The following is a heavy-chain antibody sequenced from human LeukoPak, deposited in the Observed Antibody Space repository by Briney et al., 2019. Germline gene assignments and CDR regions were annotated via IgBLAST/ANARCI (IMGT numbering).Heavy chain of an antibody. Sequence: PGGSLRLSCAASGFTFSNSGMHWVRQAPGKGLEWVTFIRYDGSNEHYADSVKGRFTISRDNSRNTLYLQMDRLRPEDTAVYYCAKSGIHWEGDYWGQGSLVTVSS. V-gene: IGHV3-30*02. CDR2: IRYDGSNE. CDR1: GFTFSNSG. CDR3: AKSGIHWEGDY. J-gene: IGHJ4*02. D-gene: IGHD1-26*01.